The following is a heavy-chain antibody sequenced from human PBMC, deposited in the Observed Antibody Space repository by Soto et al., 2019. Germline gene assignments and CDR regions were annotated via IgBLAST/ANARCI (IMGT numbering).Heavy chain of an antibody. Sequence: SETLSLTCSVSGGSVSSGTYYWSWIRQPPGRGLEWIGYISYTGSTNYNPSLKSRVTISVDTSKNQFSLKLNSVTTADTAVYYCATPTPLRGAMITNINFDFWGQGTPVTVSS. J-gene: IGHJ4*02. CDR1: GGSVSSGTYY. D-gene: IGHD3-10*01. CDR3: ATPTPLRGAMITNINFDF. CDR2: ISYTGST. V-gene: IGHV4-61*01.